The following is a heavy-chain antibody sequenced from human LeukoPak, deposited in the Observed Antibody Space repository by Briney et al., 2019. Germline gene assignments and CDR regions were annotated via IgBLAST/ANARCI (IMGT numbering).Heavy chain of an antibody. CDR3: AREYGGYELDYCMDV. D-gene: IGHD5-12*01. CDR1: GFTFSSYW. CDR2: IKEDGSIQ. Sequence: GGSLRLSCVASGFTFSSYWMTWVRQAPGKGLEWLANIKEDGSIQYYLDSVRGRFTISRDNAKTSVYLQLNSLRADDTAVYYCAREYGGYELDYCMDVWGQGTTVTVSS. J-gene: IGHJ6*02. V-gene: IGHV3-7*01.